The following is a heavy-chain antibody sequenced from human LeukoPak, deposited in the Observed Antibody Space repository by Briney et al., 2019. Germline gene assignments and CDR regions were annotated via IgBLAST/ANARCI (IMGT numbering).Heavy chain of an antibody. Sequence: ASVKVSCKASGYTFTRNGISWVRQAPGQGLEWMGWISAYNGNTNYAQKLQGRVTMTTDTSTSTAYMEVRSLRSDDTAVYYCARDNIVVVPAANRGFDYWGQGTLVTVSS. J-gene: IGHJ4*02. CDR2: ISAYNGNT. CDR3: ARDNIVVVPAANRGFDY. CDR1: GYTFTRNG. V-gene: IGHV1-18*01. D-gene: IGHD2-2*01.